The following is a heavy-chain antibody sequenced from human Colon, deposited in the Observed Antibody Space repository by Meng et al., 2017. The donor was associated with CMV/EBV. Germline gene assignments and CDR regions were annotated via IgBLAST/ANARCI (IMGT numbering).Heavy chain of an antibody. CDR1: GFSFSTSH. V-gene: IGHV3-7*04. CDR3: VRGHIGLLY. J-gene: IGHJ4*02. Sequence: GESLKISCAASGFSFSTSHMHWVRQAPGKGLEWVANIKEDGSETHYVDSVKGRFTISRDNAKNSLYLQMNSLRGEDTAIYYCVRGHIGLLYWGQGTLVTVSS. CDR2: IKEDGSET. D-gene: IGHD2-21*01.